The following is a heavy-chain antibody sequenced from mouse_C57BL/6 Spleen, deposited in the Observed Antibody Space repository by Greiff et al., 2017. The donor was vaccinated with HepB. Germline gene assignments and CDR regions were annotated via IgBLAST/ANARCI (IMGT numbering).Heavy chain of an antibody. CDR3: ARDGNYYGSSYGVFAY. CDR2: IYPGDGDT. D-gene: IGHD1-1*01. Sequence: QVQLQQSGPELVKPGASVKISCKASGYAFSSSWMNWVKQRPGKGLEWIGRIYPGDGDTNYNGKFKGKATLTADKSSSTAYMQLSSLTSEDSAVYVCARDGNYYGSSYGVFAYWGQGTLVTVSA. J-gene: IGHJ3*01. CDR1: GYAFSSSW. V-gene: IGHV1-82*01.